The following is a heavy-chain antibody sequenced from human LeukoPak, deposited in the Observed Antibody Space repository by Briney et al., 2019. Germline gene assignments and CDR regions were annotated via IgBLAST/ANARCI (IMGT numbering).Heavy chain of an antibody. J-gene: IGHJ4*02. CDR3: ARDRAARRFDH. D-gene: IGHD6-6*01. CDR2: ISSSSSTI. V-gene: IGHV3-48*01. Sequence: GGSLRLSCAASGFTFSSYSMNWVRQAPGKGLEWVSYISSSSSTIYYADSVKGRFTISRDNAKNSLYLQMNSLRAEDTAVYYCARDRAARRFDHWGQGTLVTVSS. CDR1: GFTFSSYS.